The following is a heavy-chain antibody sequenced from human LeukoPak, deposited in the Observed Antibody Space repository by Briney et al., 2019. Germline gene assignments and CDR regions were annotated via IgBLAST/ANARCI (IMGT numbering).Heavy chain of an antibody. V-gene: IGHV1-2*02. D-gene: IGHD3-16*01. CDR1: GYTFTGYY. Sequence: ASVKVSCKASGYTFTGYYMHWVRQAPGQGLEWMGWINPNSGGTNYAQKFQGRVTMTRDTSISTAYMELSRLRSDDTAVYYCARDPGFIMISDYWGQGTLVTVSS. J-gene: IGHJ4*02. CDR2: INPNSGGT. CDR3: ARDPGFIMISDY.